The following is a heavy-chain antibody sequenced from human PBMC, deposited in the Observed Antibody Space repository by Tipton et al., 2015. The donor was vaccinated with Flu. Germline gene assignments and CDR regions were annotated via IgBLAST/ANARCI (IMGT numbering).Heavy chain of an antibody. CDR2: ISAYNGNT. CDR1: GYTFTSYG. D-gene: IGHD5-18*01. Sequence: QVQLVQSGAEVKKPGASVKVSCKASGYTFTSYGISWVRQAPGQGLEWMGWISAYNGNTNYAQKLQGRVTMTTDTSTSTAYMELRGLRSGDTAVYYCARHRYSYGYYYFAYWGQGTLVTVSS. CDR3: ARHRYSYGYYYFAY. V-gene: IGHV1-18*01. J-gene: IGHJ4*02.